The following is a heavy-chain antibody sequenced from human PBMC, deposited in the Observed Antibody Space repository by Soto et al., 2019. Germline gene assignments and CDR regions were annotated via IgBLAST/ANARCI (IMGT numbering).Heavy chain of an antibody. V-gene: IGHV1-2*02. CDR3: ARRAAAGTAGVWFDP. CDR1: VYAVNGYS. J-gene: IGHJ5*02. CDR2: INPNSGGT. D-gene: IGHD6-13*01. Sequence: ASLQVTWQACVYAVNGYSMRCVRQAPRQGLEWMGWINPNSGGTNYAQKFQGRVTMTRDTSISTAYMELSRLRSDDTAVYYCARRAAAGTAGVWFDPWGQGTLV.